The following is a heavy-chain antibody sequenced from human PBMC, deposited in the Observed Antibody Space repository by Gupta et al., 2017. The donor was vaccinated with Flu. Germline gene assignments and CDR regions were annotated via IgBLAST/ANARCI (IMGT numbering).Heavy chain of an antibody. Sequence: EVQLLESGGGLVQPGGSLRLSCTVSGFTFDNFAASWVRQAPGKGLEWIATVSNSGGTTFYAASVEGRFTISRDNSKNTLYLQMNSLRGEDTAVYFYAKMVVVIRATPPLIDYWGQGTLVTVSS. CDR3: AKMVVVIRATPPLIDY. D-gene: IGHD2-15*01. CDR2: VSNSGGTT. J-gene: IGHJ4*02. V-gene: IGHV3-23*01. CDR1: GFTFDNFA.